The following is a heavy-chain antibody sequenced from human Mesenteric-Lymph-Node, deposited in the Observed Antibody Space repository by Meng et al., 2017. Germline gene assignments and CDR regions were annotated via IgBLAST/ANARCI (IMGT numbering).Heavy chain of an antibody. V-gene: IGHV1-46*01. CDR1: GYSFTSYW. D-gene: IGHD6-19*01. Sequence: GESLKISCKGFGYSFTSYWIGWVRQTPGQGLEWMGIIDPSGGSTISAQNFQGRVTMTRDTSTSTVYMELSSLRSEDTAMYYCARERLTVAGTFDYWGQGTLVTVSS. CDR3: ARERLTVAGTFDY. CDR2: IDPSGGST. J-gene: IGHJ4*02.